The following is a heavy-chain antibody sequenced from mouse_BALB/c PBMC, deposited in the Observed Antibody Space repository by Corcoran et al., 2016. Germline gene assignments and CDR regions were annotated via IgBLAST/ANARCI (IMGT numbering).Heavy chain of an antibody. CDR3: ARDGNYVMDY. J-gene: IGHJ4*01. Sequence: DVQLQESGPGLVKPSQSLSLTCSVTGYSITSGYYWNWIRQFPGNKLEWMGYISYDGSNNYNPSLKNRISITRDTSKNQFFLKLNSVTTEDTATYYCARDGNYVMDYWGQGTSVTVSS. CDR1: GYSITSGYY. D-gene: IGHD1-1*02. CDR2: ISYDGSN. V-gene: IGHV3-6*02.